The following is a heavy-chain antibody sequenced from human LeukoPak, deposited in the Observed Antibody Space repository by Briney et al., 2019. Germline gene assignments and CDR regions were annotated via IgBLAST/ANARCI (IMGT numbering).Heavy chain of an antibody. CDR3: ARDGEWEPLLY. Sequence: GGSLRLSCAASGFTFSSYAMHLVRQAPGKGLEYVSAISSNGGSTYYANSVKGRFTISRDNSKNTLYLQMGSLRAEDMAVYYCARDGEWEPLLYWGQGTLVTVSS. CDR1: GFTFSSYA. V-gene: IGHV3-64*01. D-gene: IGHD1-26*01. J-gene: IGHJ4*02. CDR2: ISSNGGST.